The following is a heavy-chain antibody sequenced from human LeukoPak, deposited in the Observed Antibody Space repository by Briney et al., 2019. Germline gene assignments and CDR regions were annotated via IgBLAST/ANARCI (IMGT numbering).Heavy chain of an antibody. CDR3: ARARNAYYYDSSGYPFDY. J-gene: IGHJ4*02. CDR1: GYTFTSYG. CDR2: ISAYNGNT. V-gene: IGHV1-18*01. D-gene: IGHD3-22*01. Sequence: GASVKVSCKASGYTFTSYGISWVRQAPGQGLEWMGWISAYNGNTNYAQKLQGRVTMTTDTSTSKAYMELRSLRSDDTAVYYCARARNAYYYDSSGYPFDYWGQGTLVTVSS.